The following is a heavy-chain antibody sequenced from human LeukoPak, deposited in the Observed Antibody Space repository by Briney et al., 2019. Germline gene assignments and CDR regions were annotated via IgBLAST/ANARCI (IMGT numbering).Heavy chain of an antibody. CDR1: GGSFSDYY. J-gene: IGHJ4*02. D-gene: IGHD6-13*01. V-gene: IGHV4-34*01. Sequence: PSETLSLTCAVYGGSFSDYYWSWIRQPPGKGLEWIGEINHSGSTNYNPSLKSRLTVSVDTSKNQFSLKLSPVTAADTAVYYCARAAAAIFDYWGQGTLVTVSS. CDR3: ARAAAAIFDY. CDR2: INHSGST.